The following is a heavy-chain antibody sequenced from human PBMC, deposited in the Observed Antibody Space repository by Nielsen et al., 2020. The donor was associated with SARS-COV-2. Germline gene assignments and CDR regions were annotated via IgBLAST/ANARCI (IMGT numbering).Heavy chain of an antibody. Sequence: SGPTLVKPTQTLTLTCTFSGFSLSTSGVGVGWIRQPPGKALEWLALIYWDDDKRYSPSLKSRLTITKDTSKNQVVLTMTNMVPVDTATYYCAHRPAVAALDAFDIWGQGTMVTVSS. J-gene: IGHJ3*02. CDR1: GFSLSTSGVG. V-gene: IGHV2-5*02. CDR2: IYWDDDK. CDR3: AHRPAVAALDAFDI. D-gene: IGHD6-19*01.